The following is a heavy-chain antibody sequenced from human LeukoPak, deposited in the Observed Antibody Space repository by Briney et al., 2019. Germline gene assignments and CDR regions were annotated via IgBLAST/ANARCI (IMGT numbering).Heavy chain of an antibody. CDR3: ARDPNGDYIGAFEF. CDR2: ITSGGGP. D-gene: IGHD4-17*01. CDR1: GFTFSNYA. J-gene: IGHJ3*01. V-gene: IGHV3-23*01. Sequence: GRSLRLSCAASGFTFSNYAAMWVRHAPRQGLEWVSEITSGGGPRYAASVKGRVTISRDNSKNTLYLQLNSLRAEDTAQYFCARDPNGDYIGAFEFWGRGTVVTVSS.